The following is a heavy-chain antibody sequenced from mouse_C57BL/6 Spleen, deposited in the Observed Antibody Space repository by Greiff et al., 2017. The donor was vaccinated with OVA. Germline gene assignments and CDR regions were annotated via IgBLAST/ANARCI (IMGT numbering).Heavy chain of an antibody. CDR1: GYTFTSYW. J-gene: IGHJ3*01. CDR3: APLTGTVAY. V-gene: IGHV1-64*01. D-gene: IGHD4-1*01. Sequence: QVQLQQPGAGLVKPGASVKLSCKASGYTFTSYWMHWVKQRPGQGLEWIGMIHPNSGSTNYNEKFKSKATLTVDKSSSTAYMQLSSLTSEDSAVYYCAPLTGTVAYWGQGTLVTVSA. CDR2: IHPNSGST.